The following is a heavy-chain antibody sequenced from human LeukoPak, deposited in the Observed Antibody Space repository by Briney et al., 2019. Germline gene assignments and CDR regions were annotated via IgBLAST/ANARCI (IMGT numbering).Heavy chain of an antibody. CDR1: GFTFSSYS. CDR3: ARLKEMADGFQLDDHFDY. V-gene: IGHV3-21*01. CDR2: ISTSSSYI. J-gene: IGHJ4*02. D-gene: IGHD5-24*01. Sequence: PGGSLRLSCTASGFTFSSYSMNWVRQAPGKGLEWVSSISTSSSYIYYADSVKGRFTISRDNAKNSLYLQMNSLRAEDTAVYYCARLKEMADGFQLDDHFDYWGQGTLVTVSS.